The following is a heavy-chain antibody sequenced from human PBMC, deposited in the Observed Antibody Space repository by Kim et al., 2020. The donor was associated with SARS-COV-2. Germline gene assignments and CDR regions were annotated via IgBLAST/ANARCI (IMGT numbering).Heavy chain of an antibody. V-gene: IGHV3-23*01. CDR2: ISGAGGSAT. CDR3: AKSYDRYFYY. CDR1: GFTFSSYA. J-gene: IGHJ4*02. Sequence: GGSLRLSCSASGFTFSSYAINWVRQAPGKGLEWVSGISGAGGSATYYADSVKGRFAISRDNSKNTLYLQINILRAEDTAIYYWAKSYDRYFYYLGQGTL. D-gene: IGHD3-3*01.